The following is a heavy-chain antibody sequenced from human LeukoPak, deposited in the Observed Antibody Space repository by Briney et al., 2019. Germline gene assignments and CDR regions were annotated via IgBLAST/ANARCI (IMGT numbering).Heavy chain of an antibody. J-gene: IGHJ4*02. Sequence: GGSLRLSCAASGFTFSSYGMHWVRQDPGKGLEWVAVIWYDGSNKYYADSVKGRFTISRDNSKNTLYLQMNSLRAEDTAVYYCARDLLPNSSSWYLGYWGQGTLVTVSS. D-gene: IGHD6-13*01. CDR1: GFTFSSYG. CDR3: ARDLLPNSSSWYLGY. V-gene: IGHV3-33*01. CDR2: IWYDGSNK.